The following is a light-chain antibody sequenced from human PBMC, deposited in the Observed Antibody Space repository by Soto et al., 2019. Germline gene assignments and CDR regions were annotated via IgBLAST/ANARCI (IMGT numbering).Light chain of an antibody. Sequence: DIQMTQSPSSLSASVGDRVTITCRASQSIGTSLNWYKQSPGKAPNLLIYGASSLQNGVPSRFSGSGSGTDFTLPIGSLQPEDFATYYCQQSYNYLSVTVGGGTKVDIK. CDR3: QQSYNYLSVT. J-gene: IGKJ4*01. V-gene: IGKV1-39*01. CDR2: GAS. CDR1: QSIGTS.